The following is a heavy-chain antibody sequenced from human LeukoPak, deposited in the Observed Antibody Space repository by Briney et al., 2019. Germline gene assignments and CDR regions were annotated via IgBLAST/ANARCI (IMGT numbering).Heavy chain of an antibody. Sequence: PGGSLRLSCVAPGFTFNNYWMHWVRHAPGKGLLWVSRINSDGSIINYADSVKGRFTISRDNAKNTLYLQMNSLRAEDTAVYYCARRYYASGSPPDYWGQGILVTVSS. D-gene: IGHD3-10*01. J-gene: IGHJ4*02. CDR2: INSDGSII. CDR1: GFTFNNYW. CDR3: ARRYYASGSPPDY. V-gene: IGHV3-74*01.